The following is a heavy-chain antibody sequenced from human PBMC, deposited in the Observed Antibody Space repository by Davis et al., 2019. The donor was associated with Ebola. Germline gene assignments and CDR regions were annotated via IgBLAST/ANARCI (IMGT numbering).Heavy chain of an antibody. V-gene: IGHV1-2*04. CDR2: INPNSGGT. D-gene: IGHD2-15*01. J-gene: IGHJ6*02. Sequence: ASVKVSCKASGYTFTGYYMHWVRQAPGQGLEWMGWINPNSGGTNYAQKFQGWVTMTRDTSISTAYMELSRLRADDTAVYYCARGPPDCSGGSCYIYYYYGMDVWGQGTTVTVSS. CDR1: GYTFTGYY. CDR3: ARGPPDCSGGSCYIYYYYGMDV.